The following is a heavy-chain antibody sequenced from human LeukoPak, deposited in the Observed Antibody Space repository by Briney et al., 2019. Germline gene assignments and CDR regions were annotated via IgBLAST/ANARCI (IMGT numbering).Heavy chain of an antibody. D-gene: IGHD1-20*01. Sequence: GGSLRLSCTASGFTFADYAMSWVRQALGKGLEWVSLISWDGGSTYYADSVKGRFTISRDNSKNSLYLQMNSLRTEDTALYYCAKGDNWNDAAYFDYWGQGTLVTVSS. J-gene: IGHJ4*02. V-gene: IGHV3-43*01. CDR3: AKGDNWNDAAYFDY. CDR2: ISWDGGST. CDR1: GFTFADYA.